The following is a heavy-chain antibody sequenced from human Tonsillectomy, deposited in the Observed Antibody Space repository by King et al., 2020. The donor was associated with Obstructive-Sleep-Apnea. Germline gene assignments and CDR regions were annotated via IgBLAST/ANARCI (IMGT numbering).Heavy chain of an antibody. D-gene: IGHD4/OR15-4a*01. Sequence: TLKESGPSLVRPTQTLTLTCTFSGFSLSTSGVGVGWIRQPPGKALEWLALIYWDDYNLYSPSLRTRLTITKDTSKNQVVLSMTNMDPVDSATYFCAPRRGATYFFDYWGQGTLVTVSS. CDR3: APRRGATYFFDY. CDR1: GFSLSTSGVG. J-gene: IGHJ4*02. V-gene: IGHV2-5*02. CDR2: IYWDDYN.